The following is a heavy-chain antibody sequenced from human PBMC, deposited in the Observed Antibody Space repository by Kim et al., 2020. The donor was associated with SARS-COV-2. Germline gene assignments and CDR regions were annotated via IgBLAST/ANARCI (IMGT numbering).Heavy chain of an antibody. V-gene: IGHV3-23*01. Sequence: GGSLRLSCVISGFTFTSHAMSWVRQAPGKGLEWVSVIENSGRTFYAASVKGRFTISRDDSKSTVFLQMNSLGVEDTAIYYCAKDFGPKGVPFFDYWGQGIVVTVSS. CDR1: GFTFTSHA. CDR3: AKDFGPKGVPFFDY. D-gene: IGHD3-16*01. CDR2: IENSGRT. J-gene: IGHJ4*02.